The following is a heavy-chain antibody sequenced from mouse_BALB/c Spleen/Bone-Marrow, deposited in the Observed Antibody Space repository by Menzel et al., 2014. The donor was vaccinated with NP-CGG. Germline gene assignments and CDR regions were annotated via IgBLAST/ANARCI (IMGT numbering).Heavy chain of an antibody. CDR1: GYTFTDYW. CDR2: IDTSDSYT. CDR3: ARDYYGRGWYFDV. J-gene: IGHJ1*01. D-gene: IGHD1-1*01. Sequence: VQLQESGAELVMPGASVKMSCKASGYTFTDYWMHWVKQRPGQGLEWIGAIDTSDSYTSYNQKFKGKATLTVDESSSTAYMQLSCLTSEDSAVYYCARDYYGRGWYFDVWGAGTTVTVSS. V-gene: IGHV1-69*01.